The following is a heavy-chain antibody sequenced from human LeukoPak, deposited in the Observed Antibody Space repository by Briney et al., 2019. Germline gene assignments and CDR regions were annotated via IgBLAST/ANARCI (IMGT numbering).Heavy chain of an antibody. CDR3: ARVQFSGYCSGGSCRTVYYFDY. CDR2: INHSGST. J-gene: IGHJ4*02. Sequence: SETLSLTCAVYGGSFSGYYWSWIRQPPGKGLEWIGEINHSGSTNYNPSLKSRVTISVDTSENQFSLKLSSVTAADTAVYYCARVQFSGYCSGGSCRTVYYFDYWGQGTLVTVSS. CDR1: GGSFSGYY. V-gene: IGHV4-34*01. D-gene: IGHD2-15*01.